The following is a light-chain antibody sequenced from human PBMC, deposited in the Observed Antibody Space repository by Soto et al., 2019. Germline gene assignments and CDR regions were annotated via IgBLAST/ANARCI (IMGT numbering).Light chain of an antibody. J-gene: IGLJ1*01. CDR2: DNN. CDR3: GTWDSSLSAV. CDR1: SSNIGNNY. Sequence: QSVLTQPPSVSAASGQKVTISCSGSSSNIGNNYVSWYQQLPGTAPKLLIYDNNKRPSGIPDRFSGSKSGTSATLGITGLQTGDEADYYCGTWDSSLSAVFGTGTKLTV. V-gene: IGLV1-51*01.